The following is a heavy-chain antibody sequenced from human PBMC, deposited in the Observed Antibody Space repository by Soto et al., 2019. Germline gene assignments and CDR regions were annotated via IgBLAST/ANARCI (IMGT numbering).Heavy chain of an antibody. J-gene: IGHJ3*01. CDR1: GGTFSTYI. V-gene: IGHV1-69*04. CDR2: IIPIPDIT. D-gene: IGHD3-3*01. Sequence: SVKVSCKAPGGTFSTYIISWVRQAPGQGLEWMGRIIPIPDITNYAQKFQGRVTITADRSTSTAYMELTSLKSEDTAVYYCARDRITTRGDAFDLWGQGTLVTVS. CDR3: ARDRITTRGDAFDL.